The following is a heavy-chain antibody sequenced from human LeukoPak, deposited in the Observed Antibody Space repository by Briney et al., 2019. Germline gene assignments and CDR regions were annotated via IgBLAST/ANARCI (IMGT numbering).Heavy chain of an antibody. CDR2: IRSKAYGGTT. V-gene: IGHV3-49*03. CDR3: TRNSGWYGLS. D-gene: IGHD6-19*01. Sequence: GGSLRLSCTASGFTFGDYAMNWFRQAPGKGLEWVGFIRSKAYGGTTEYAASVKGRFTISRDNSNNTLFLHLNSLRGEDTAVYYCTRNSGWYGLSWGQGTLVTVSS. J-gene: IGHJ1*01. CDR1: GFTFGDYA.